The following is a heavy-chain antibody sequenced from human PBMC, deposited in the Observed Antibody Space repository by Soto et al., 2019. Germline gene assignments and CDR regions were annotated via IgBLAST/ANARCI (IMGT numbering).Heavy chain of an antibody. Sequence: PSETLSLTCTVSGETISNYYWRWIRQPPGKGLEWIGYIYYSGSTNYNPSLKSRVTMSVDTSKNLFSLKLSPVTAADTAVYYCARDLGDYGDYGFKNFFDYWGQGTLVTVSS. CDR3: ARDLGDYGDYGFKNFFDY. CDR2: IYYSGST. D-gene: IGHD4-17*01. CDR1: GETISNYY. V-gene: IGHV4-59*01. J-gene: IGHJ4*02.